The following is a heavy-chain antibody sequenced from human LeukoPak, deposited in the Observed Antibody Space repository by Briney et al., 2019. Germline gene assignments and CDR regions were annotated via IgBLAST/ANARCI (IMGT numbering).Heavy chain of an antibody. Sequence: GGSLRLSWAASGFSFSSYGMQWVRQAPGKGLEWVAVISYDGSNKYYADSVKGRFTISRDNSKNTLYMQMNSLRAEDTAVYYCAKEGPYSSSWYINGMDVWGQGTTVTVSS. D-gene: IGHD6-13*01. CDR1: GFSFSSYG. J-gene: IGHJ6*02. CDR3: AKEGPYSSSWYINGMDV. V-gene: IGHV3-30*18. CDR2: ISYDGSNK.